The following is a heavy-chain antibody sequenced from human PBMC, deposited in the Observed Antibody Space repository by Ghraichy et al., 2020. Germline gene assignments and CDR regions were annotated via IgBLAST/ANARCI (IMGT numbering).Heavy chain of an antibody. J-gene: IGHJ3*02. Sequence: GGSLRLSCAASGFTFSSYSMNWVRQAPGKGLEWISSISSSSSYIYYADSVKGRFTISRDNAKNSLYLQMNSLRAEDTAVYYCARDDRITIFGVVIDRQRSAFDIWGQGTMVNVSS. V-gene: IGHV3-21*01. CDR1: GFTFSSYS. CDR2: ISSSSSYI. CDR3: ARDDRITIFGVVIDRQRSAFDI. D-gene: IGHD3-3*01.